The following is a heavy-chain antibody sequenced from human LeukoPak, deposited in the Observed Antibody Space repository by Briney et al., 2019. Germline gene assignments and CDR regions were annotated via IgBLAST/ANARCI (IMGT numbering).Heavy chain of an antibody. D-gene: IGHD5-18*01. J-gene: IGHJ6*02. CDR1: GYTFIGYF. Sequence: ASMKVSCKASGYTFIGYFMHWVRQAPGQGLEWMGWINPNSGGTKYAQTFKGRVTMTRDTSISTAYMELSSLRSDDTAVYYCARDGDTYGYYYYGLDVWGQGTTVTVSS. V-gene: IGHV1-2*02. CDR2: INPNSGGT. CDR3: ARDGDTYGYYYYGLDV.